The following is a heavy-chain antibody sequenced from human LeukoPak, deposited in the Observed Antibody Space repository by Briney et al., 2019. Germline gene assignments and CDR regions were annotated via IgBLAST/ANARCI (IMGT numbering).Heavy chain of an antibody. J-gene: IGHJ3*02. V-gene: IGHV1-18*01. CDR1: GYTVTNYG. CDR2: ISSYTGNT. Sequence: GASVKVSCKASGYTVTNYGLGWVGQAPCQGLEWRGWISSYTGNTNYAQKLQGRVTMTTATSPTTAYMELRSLRSADTAVCYCARDWGNSWPDAFDIWGQGTMVTVSS. CDR3: ARDWGNSWPDAFDI. D-gene: IGHD6-13*01.